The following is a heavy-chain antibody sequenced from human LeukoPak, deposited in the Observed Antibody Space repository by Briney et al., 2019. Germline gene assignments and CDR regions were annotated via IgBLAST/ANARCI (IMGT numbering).Heavy chain of an antibody. V-gene: IGHV1-2*02. J-gene: IGHJ4*02. CDR3: ARVAERFDY. Sequence: ALVKVSCKASGGTFSSYAISWVRQAPGQGLEWMGWINPNSGGTNYAQKFQGRVTMTRDTSISTAYMELSRLRSDDTAVYYCARVAERFDYWGQGTLVTVSS. CDR2: INPNSGGT. CDR1: GGTFSSYA.